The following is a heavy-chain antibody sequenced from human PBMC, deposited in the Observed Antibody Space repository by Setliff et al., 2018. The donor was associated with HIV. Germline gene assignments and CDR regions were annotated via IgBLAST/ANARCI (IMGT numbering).Heavy chain of an antibody. Sequence: SVKVSCKASGYTFTTYGISWVRQAPGQGLEWMGRIIPIFDAVNYAQKFQARITINADKSTNTAYMELRSLRSDDTAVYYCARVGVYSNYRWFDPWGQGTLVTVSS. CDR1: GYTFTTYG. V-gene: IGHV1-69*06. J-gene: IGHJ5*02. CDR3: ARVGVYSNYRWFDP. D-gene: IGHD4-4*01. CDR2: IIPIFDAV.